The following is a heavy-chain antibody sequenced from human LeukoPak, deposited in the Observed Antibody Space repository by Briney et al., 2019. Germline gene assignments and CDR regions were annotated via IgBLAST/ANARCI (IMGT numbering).Heavy chain of an antibody. Sequence: GSRRLSCAASGLTFSSYAMSWVRQAPGKGLEGVAAISVSGDNTYYADSVKGRFTISRDNSKNTLYLQMNSLRGEDTAVYYCAKDRSSSWYFDYWGQGTLVTVSS. CDR2: ISVSGDNT. V-gene: IGHV3-23*01. CDR1: GLTFSSYA. CDR3: AKDRSSSWYFDY. D-gene: IGHD6-13*01. J-gene: IGHJ4*02.